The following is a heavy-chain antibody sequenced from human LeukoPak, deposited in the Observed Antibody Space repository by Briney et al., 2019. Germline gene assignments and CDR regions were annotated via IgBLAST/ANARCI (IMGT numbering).Heavy chain of an antibody. CDR2: ISSSGSYI. V-gene: IGHV3-21*04. J-gene: IGHJ4*02. D-gene: IGHD6-6*01. Sequence: GGSLRLSCAASGFTFSTYSMNWVRQAPGKGLEWVSSISSSGSYIYYADSVKGRFTISRDNAKNSLYLQMNSLRAEDTAVYYCAKGRRIAARLGTLDYWGQGTLVTVSS. CDR1: GFTFSTYS. CDR3: AKGRRIAARLGTLDY.